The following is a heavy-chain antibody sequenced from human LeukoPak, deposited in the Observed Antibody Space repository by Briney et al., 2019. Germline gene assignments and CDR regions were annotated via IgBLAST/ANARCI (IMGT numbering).Heavy chain of an antibody. CDR2: IRFDGSNK. CDR1: GFTFSRYG. V-gene: IGHV3-30*02. D-gene: IGHD3-22*01. J-gene: IGHJ4*02. Sequence: GGSLGLSCAASGFTFSRYGMHWVRQAPGKGLEWVAFIRFDGSNKYYGDSVKGRFTVSRDNSKNTLYLQMNSLRAEDTAVYYCAKEGYDSSGYCFDYWGQGTLVTVSS. CDR3: AKEGYDSSGYCFDY.